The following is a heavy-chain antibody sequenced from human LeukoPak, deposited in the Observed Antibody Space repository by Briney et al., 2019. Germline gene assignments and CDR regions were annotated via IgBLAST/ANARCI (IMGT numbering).Heavy chain of an antibody. V-gene: IGHV1-2*02. D-gene: IGHD5-12*01. CDR1: GYTFTAYY. J-gene: IGHJ6*03. Sequence: ASVKVSCKASGYTFTAYYMHWVRQAPGQGLEWMGWINPKSGGTNYPQKFQGRVTMTRNTSISTAYMELSSLRSEDTAVYYCARGVYEDIVATIGYYYYMDVWGKGTTVTISS. CDR2: INPKSGGT. CDR3: ARGVYEDIVATIGYYYYMDV.